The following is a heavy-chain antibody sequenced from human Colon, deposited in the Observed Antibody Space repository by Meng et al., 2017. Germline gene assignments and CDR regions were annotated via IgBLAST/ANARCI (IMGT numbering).Heavy chain of an antibody. CDR1: GFTFGVYA. J-gene: IGHJ4*02. Sequence: SLRLSCTTSGFTFGVYAINWVRQAPGKGLEWVGFIRGKAYGGTTEYAASVKGRFTISRDDSKSIAYVQMNSLETADTAVYYCTGGSGSYLGVYWGQGTLVTVSS. CDR3: TGGSGSYLGVY. V-gene: IGHV3-49*04. CDR2: IRGKAYGGTT. D-gene: IGHD3-10*01.